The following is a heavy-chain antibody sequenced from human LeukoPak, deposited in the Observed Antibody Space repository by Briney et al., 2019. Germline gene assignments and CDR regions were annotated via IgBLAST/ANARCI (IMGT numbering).Heavy chain of an antibody. CDR3: ARDLDIVATLDY. CDR1: GFTFDDYG. CDR2: INWNGGST. Sequence: PGGSLRLSCAASGFTFDDYGMSWVRQAPGKGLEWVSGINWNGGSTGYAGSVKGRFTISRDNAKNSLYLQMNSLRAEDTALYYRARDLDIVATLDYWGQGTLVTVSS. J-gene: IGHJ4*02. V-gene: IGHV3-20*04. D-gene: IGHD5-12*01.